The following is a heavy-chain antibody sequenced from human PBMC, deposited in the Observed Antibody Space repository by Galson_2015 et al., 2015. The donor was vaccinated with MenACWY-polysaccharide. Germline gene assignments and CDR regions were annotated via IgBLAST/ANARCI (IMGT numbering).Heavy chain of an antibody. V-gene: IGHV3-15*01. J-gene: IGHJ4*02. CDR1: GLTFSSYG. Sequence: SLRLSCAGSGLTFSSYGMGWVRQAPGKGLEWVGRIKRTTDGGTVGYAAPVRGRFTVSRDDSKNKLYLQMNSLRTEDTADYYCGNSSGTYYNFWGQGTLVTVSS. CDR2: IKRTTDGGTV. CDR3: GNSSGTYYNF. D-gene: IGHD3-10*01.